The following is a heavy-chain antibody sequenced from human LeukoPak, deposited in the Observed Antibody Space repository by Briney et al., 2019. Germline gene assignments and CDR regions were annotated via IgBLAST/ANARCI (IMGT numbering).Heavy chain of an antibody. D-gene: IGHD6-19*01. CDR3: ARDGSGWVIDY. CDR1: GFTFTNYA. J-gene: IGHJ4*02. Sequence: GGSLRLSCAASGFTFTNYAMTWVRQAPGKGLEWVSTISGGGGTTYYAASVKGRFAISRDNAKNSLYLQMDSLRAEDTAVYYCARDGSGWVIDYWGQGTLVTVSS. V-gene: IGHV3-23*01. CDR2: ISGGGGTT.